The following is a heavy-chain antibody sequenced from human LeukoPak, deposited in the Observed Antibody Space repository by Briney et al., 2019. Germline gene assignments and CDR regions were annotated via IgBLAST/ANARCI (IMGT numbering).Heavy chain of an antibody. CDR2: ISAYNGNT. D-gene: IGHD3-10*01. CDR3: ARDLRFGELSRGLAGY. J-gene: IGHJ4*02. CDR1: GYTFTSYG. Sequence: ASVKVSCKASGYTFTSYGISWVRQAPGQGLEWMGWISAYNGNTNYAQKLQGRVTMTTDTSTSTAYMELRSLRSDDTTVYYCARDLRFGELSRGLAGYWGQGTLVTVSS. V-gene: IGHV1-18*01.